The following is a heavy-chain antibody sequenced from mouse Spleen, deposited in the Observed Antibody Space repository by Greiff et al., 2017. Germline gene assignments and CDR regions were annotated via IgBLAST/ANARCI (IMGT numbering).Heavy chain of an antibody. CDR1: GFTFSSYG. J-gene: IGHJ3*01. CDR2: INSNGGST. V-gene: IGHV5-6-3*01. CDR3: ARDDTGFAY. Sequence: EVQLQQSGGGLVQPGGSLKLSCAASGFTFSSYGMSWVRQTPDKRLELVATINSNGGSTYYPDSVKGRFTISRDNAKNTLYMQMSSLKSEDTAMYYCARDDTGFAYWGQGTLVTVSA.